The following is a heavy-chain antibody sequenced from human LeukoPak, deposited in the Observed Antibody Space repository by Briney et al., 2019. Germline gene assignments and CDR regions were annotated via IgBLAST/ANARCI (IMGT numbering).Heavy chain of an antibody. CDR2: INTNTGNP. V-gene: IGHV7-4-1*02. D-gene: IGHD3-22*01. Sequence: ASVKVSCKAPGYTFTSYAMNWVRQAPGQGLEWMGWINTNTGNPTYAQGFTGRFVFSLDTSVSTAYLQISSLKAEDTAVYYCARDLTPYYYDSSGYYFDAFDIWGQGTMVTVSS. CDR1: GYTFTSYA. J-gene: IGHJ3*02. CDR3: ARDLTPYYYDSSGYYFDAFDI.